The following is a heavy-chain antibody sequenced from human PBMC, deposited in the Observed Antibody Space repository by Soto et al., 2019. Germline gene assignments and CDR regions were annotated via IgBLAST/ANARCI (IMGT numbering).Heavy chain of an antibody. D-gene: IGHD3-22*01. Sequence: EVQLLQSGGGLIQPGGSLRLSSSASGFAFNTYAMNWVRQAPGKGLEWVAMISDSGHRTYYADSVNGRFTISRDNSKNSLSLQMSSLRAEDTAVYYCAKDPWSRSDSGSYEDDAFDIWGQGTVVTVSS. J-gene: IGHJ3*02. CDR2: ISDSGHRT. CDR1: GFAFNTYA. CDR3: AKDPWSRSDSGSYEDDAFDI. V-gene: IGHV3-23*01.